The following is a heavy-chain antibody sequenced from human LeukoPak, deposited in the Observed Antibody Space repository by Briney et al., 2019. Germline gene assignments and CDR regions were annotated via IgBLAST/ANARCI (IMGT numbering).Heavy chain of an antibody. J-gene: IGHJ4*02. CDR1: GFTFSSYS. Sequence: QPGGSLRLSCAASGFTFSSYSMNWVRQAPGKGLEWVSYISSSGSTIYYADSVKGRFTISRDNAKNSLYLQMNSLRAEDTAVYYCARFSSGIQDYWGQGTLVTVSS. D-gene: IGHD1-26*01. CDR3: ARFSSGIQDY. V-gene: IGHV3-48*04. CDR2: ISSSGSTI.